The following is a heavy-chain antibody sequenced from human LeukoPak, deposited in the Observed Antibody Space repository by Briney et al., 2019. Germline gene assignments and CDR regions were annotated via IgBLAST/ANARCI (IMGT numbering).Heavy chain of an antibody. CDR2: IIPIFGTS. V-gene: IGHV1-69*05. J-gene: IGHJ3*02. Sequence: ASVKVSCKASGGTFSRYGFSWVRQDPGQGLEWMGRIIPIFGTSNYAQKFQGRVTITTDESTSTAYMELSSLRSEDTAVYYCARIAGSVDFDIWGQGTMVTVSS. D-gene: IGHD6-6*01. CDR1: GGTFSRYG. CDR3: ARIAGSVDFDI.